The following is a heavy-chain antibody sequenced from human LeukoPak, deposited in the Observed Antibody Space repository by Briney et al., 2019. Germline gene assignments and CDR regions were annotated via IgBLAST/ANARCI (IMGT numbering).Heavy chain of an antibody. Sequence: GGSLRLSCAASGFPFTSGFTFSDYYMSWIRQAPGKGLEWVSYISSTSTSTNYADSVKGRFTISRDNANNSVYLQMNSLRADDTAIYYCARGGTGAFDYWGQGTLVTVSS. CDR1: GFPFTSGFTFSDYY. V-gene: IGHV3-11*06. J-gene: IGHJ4*02. D-gene: IGHD2-8*02. CDR3: ARGGTGAFDY. CDR2: ISSTSTST.